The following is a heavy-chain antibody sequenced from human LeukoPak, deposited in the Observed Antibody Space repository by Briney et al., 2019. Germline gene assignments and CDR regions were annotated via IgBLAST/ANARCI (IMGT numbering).Heavy chain of an antibody. Sequence: ASVKVSCKASGYSFTGYYMHWVRQAPGQGPEWMGWINPNSGGTNYAQKFQGRVTMTRDTSIRIAYMGLSRLRSDDTAVYYCARDMYGDYYYYGVDVWGQGTTVTVSS. D-gene: IGHD4-17*01. J-gene: IGHJ6*02. CDR3: ARDMYGDYYYYGVDV. CDR1: GYSFTGYY. CDR2: INPNSGGT. V-gene: IGHV1-2*02.